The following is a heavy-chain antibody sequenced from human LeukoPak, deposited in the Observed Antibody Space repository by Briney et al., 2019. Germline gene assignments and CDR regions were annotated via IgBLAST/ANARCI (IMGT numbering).Heavy chain of an antibody. V-gene: IGHV3-23*01. J-gene: IGHJ4*02. CDR1: GFTFSDHV. CDR2: ISGGGRNT. CDR3: AKGYSSN. D-gene: IGHD6-13*01. Sequence: GGSLRLSCAASGFTFSDHVMNWVRQAPGKGLEWVSAISGGGRNTYYADSVKDRFTISRDNSKNTLYMQMDSLRAEDTAAYYCAKGYSSNWGQGTLVTVSS.